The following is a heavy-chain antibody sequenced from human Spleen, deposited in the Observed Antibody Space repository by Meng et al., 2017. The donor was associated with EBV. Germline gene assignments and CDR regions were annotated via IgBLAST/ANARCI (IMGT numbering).Heavy chain of an antibody. CDR3: AGGDDDSGGYYYL. D-gene: IGHD3-22*01. CDR2: INYSGTT. J-gene: IGHJ4*02. V-gene: IGHV4-34*01. CDR1: GGSFSGYF. Sequence: QVQLQQWGAGLFKPSETLSPTCAVYGGSFSGYFWSWIRQSPGKGLEWIGEINYSGTTKYNPSLKSRVTMSVDTSKNQISLKVRSVTAADTAVYYCAGGDDDSGGYYYLWGQGALVTVSS.